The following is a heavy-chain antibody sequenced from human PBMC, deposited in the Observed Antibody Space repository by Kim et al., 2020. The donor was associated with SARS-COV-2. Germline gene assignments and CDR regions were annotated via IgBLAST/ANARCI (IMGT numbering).Heavy chain of an antibody. V-gene: IGHV3-23*03. Sequence: GGSLRLSCAASGFTFSSYCMTWVRQAPGKGLEWVARIDRDGNRTSYVDSVKGRFTISRDNSKNTLYLQMNSLRAEDTAVYYCARDAYGYGSYECAFDIWGQGTMVTVSS. CDR1: GFTFSSYC. CDR3: ARDAYGYGSYECAFDI. J-gene: IGHJ3*02. CDR2: IDRDGNRT. D-gene: IGHD3-10*01.